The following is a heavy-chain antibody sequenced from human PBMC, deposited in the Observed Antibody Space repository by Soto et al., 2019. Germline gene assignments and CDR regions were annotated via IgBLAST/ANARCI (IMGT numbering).Heavy chain of an antibody. CDR3: ASGIQLWLRRINNGYSG. CDR1: GYTFTSYD. V-gene: IGHV1-69*13. Sequence: SVKVSCKASGYTFTSYDINWVRQATGQGFEWMGGIIPMFGTANYAQRFQDRVTITADESTNTVYMELSSLRSEDTAVYFCASGIQLWLRRINNGYSGWGQGTLVTVSS. J-gene: IGHJ4*02. CDR2: IIPMFGTA. D-gene: IGHD5-18*01.